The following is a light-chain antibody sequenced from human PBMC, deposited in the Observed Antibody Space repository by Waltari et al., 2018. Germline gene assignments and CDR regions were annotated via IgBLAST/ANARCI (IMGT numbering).Light chain of an antibody. CDR2: AAS. V-gene: IGKV1-39*01. Sequence: DIQMTQSPSSLSASVRDRVTITCRASQNISRYLNWYQQKPGTAPKVLIYAASSLRSGVPSRFSGSGSGTDFALTISSLQAEDFANYYCHHTYNTPYTFGQGTKLDMK. CDR1: QNISRY. CDR3: HHTYNTPYT. J-gene: IGKJ2*01.